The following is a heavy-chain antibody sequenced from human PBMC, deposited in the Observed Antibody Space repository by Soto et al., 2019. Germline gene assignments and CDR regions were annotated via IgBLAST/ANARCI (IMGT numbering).Heavy chain of an antibody. CDR2: IYHSGST. V-gene: IGHV4-4*02. J-gene: IGHJ4*02. Sequence: QVQLQESGPGLVKPSGTLSLTCAVSSGSISSSNWWSWVRQPPGKGLEWIGEIYHSGSTNYNPSLKSRVTISVDNAKNQFSLKLXXXXXADTAVYYCARRTPDCSGGSCYPYYFDYWGQGTLVTVSS. CDR1: SGSISSSNW. CDR3: ARRTPDCSGGSCYPYYFDY. D-gene: IGHD2-15*01.